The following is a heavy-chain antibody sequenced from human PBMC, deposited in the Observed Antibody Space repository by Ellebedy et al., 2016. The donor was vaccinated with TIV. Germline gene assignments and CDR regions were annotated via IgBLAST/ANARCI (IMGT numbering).Heavy chain of an antibody. Sequence: MPGGSLRLSCAAYGASFSDYYCSWIRQFPGKGLEWIGEIHHRGSTNYNPSLKSRVTISVDTSKSQYLLNLSSVTAADTAVYYCARTDPWQPIDDWGQGILVSVSS. J-gene: IGHJ4*02. CDR3: ARTDPWQPIDD. D-gene: IGHD2-21*02. CDR2: IHHRGST. CDR1: GASFSDYY. V-gene: IGHV4-34*01.